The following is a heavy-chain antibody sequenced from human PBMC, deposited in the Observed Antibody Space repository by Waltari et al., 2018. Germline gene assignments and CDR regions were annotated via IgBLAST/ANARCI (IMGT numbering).Heavy chain of an antibody. CDR1: GGSISSGDYY. V-gene: IGHV4-30-4*08. CDR2: IYYSGST. Sequence: QVQLQESGPGLVKPSPTLSLTCTVSGGSISSGDYYWSWLRQPPGKGLEWIGYIYYSGSTYYNPSLKSRVTMSVDTSKNQFSLKLSSVTAADTAVYYCAREKLVRSLYYYYYMDVWGKGTTVTVSS. J-gene: IGHJ6*03. D-gene: IGHD1-1*01. CDR3: AREKLVRSLYYYYYMDV.